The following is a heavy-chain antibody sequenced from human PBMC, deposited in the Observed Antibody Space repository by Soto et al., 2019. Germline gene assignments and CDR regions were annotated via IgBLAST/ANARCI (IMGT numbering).Heavy chain of an antibody. D-gene: IGHD1-20*01. CDR1: GFTFSSYS. CDR2: ISSSSSTI. J-gene: IGHJ5*02. V-gene: IGHV3-48*01. CDR3: ASISGNYRA. Sequence: GGSLRLSCAASGFTFSSYSMNWVRQAPGKGLERVSYISSSSSTIYYADSVKGRFTISRDNAKNSLYLQMNSLRAEDTAIYYCASISGNYRAWGQGTLVTVSS.